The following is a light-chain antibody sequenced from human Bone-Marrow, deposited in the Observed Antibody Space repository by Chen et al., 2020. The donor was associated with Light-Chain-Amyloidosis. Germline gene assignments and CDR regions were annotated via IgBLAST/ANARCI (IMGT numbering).Light chain of an antibody. J-gene: IGLJ2*01. CDR3: SSYSTSDTPV. CDR1: SSDFDIYNY. CDR2: GVS. Sequence: QSALTQPASVSGSPGQSSTISCTGTSSDFDIYNYVSWFQHHPDKAPKLIIYGVSNRPSGVSPRVSGSKSGNTASLTISGLQAEDEADYYCSSYSTSDTPVFGGGTKLTVL. V-gene: IGLV2-14*03.